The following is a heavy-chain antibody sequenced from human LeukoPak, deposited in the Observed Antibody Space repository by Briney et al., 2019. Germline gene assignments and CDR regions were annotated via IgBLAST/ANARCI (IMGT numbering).Heavy chain of an antibody. J-gene: IGHJ3*02. CDR3: ARIKEELSDI. Sequence: SETLSLTCTVSGYSISSGYYWGWIRQPPGKGLEWIGSIYHSGSTYYNPSLKSRVTISVDTSENQFSLKLSSVTAADTAVYYCARIKEELSDIWGQGTMVTVSS. CDR1: GYSISSGYY. CDR2: IYHSGST. V-gene: IGHV4-38-2*02.